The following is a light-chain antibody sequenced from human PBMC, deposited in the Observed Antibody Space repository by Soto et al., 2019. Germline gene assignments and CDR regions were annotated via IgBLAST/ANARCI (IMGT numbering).Light chain of an antibody. Sequence: KLSPAALSVKKGERATLSCRASQSVSSNLAWYQQKPGQAPRLLIYGASNRATGIPDRFSGSGSGTDFTLTISRLEPEDFAVYYCQQYGSSGTFGQVSKVAIK. V-gene: IGKV3-20*01. CDR1: QSVSSN. J-gene: IGKJ1*01. CDR3: QQYGSSGT. CDR2: GAS.